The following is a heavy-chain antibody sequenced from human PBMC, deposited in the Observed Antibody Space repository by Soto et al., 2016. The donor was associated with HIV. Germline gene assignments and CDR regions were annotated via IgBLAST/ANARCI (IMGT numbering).Heavy chain of an antibody. V-gene: IGHV3-43D*04. D-gene: IGHD4-4*01. Sequence: EVQLVESGGIVVQPGGPSDSPVQPLDSSLMIMPCTGSVNLRGRVWSGSVFTWDSYSTYYADSVKGRFTISRDNSKNSLYLQMNSLRPEDTALYYCARDGRNSDYYFFYYMDVWGKGTTVTVSS. J-gene: IGHJ6*03. CDR2: TWDSYST. CDR1: DSSLMIMP. CDR3: ARDGRNSDYYFFYYMDV.